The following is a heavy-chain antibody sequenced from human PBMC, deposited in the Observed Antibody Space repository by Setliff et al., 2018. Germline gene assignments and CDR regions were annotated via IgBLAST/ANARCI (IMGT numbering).Heavy chain of an antibody. J-gene: IGHJ4*02. D-gene: IGHD3-22*01. CDR3: AYDSSGYYPGY. CDR2: ISAYSDDT. CDR1: GHTFITFG. Sequence: ASVKVSCKASGHTFITFGISWVRQAPGQGLEWMGWISAYSDDTKYAEKFQGRVTMTMDTSTGTAYMELRSLRSDDPAVYICAYDSSGYYPGYWGQGTLVTVSS. V-gene: IGHV1-18*01.